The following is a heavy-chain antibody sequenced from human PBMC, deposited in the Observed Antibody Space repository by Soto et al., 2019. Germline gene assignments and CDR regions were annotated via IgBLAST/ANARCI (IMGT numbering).Heavy chain of an antibody. CDR2: IYHSGST. CDR3: ARVGPYCGGDCYSPPP. CDR1: GYSIRNGYY. D-gene: IGHD2-21*02. V-gene: IGHV4-38-2*02. J-gene: IGHJ5*02. Sequence: SETLSLTCTVSGYSIRNGYYWGWIRQPPGEGLEWIGTIYHSGSTYYNPSLKSRVTISVDASENHFSLKPSSVTAADTAVYYCARVGPYCGGDCYSPPPWGQGTLVTVSS.